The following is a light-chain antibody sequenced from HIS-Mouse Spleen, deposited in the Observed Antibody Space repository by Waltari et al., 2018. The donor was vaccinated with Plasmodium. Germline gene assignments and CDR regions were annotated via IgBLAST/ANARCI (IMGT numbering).Light chain of an antibody. CDR3: SSYAGSNNYV. Sequence: QSALTQPPSASGSPGPSVTISCPGTSSDVGGYYSASWYQQHPGKAPKLMIYEVSKRPSGVPDRFSGSKSGNTASLTVSGLQAEDEADYYCSSYAGSNNYVFGTGTKVTVL. V-gene: IGLV2-8*01. CDR1: SSDVGGYYS. J-gene: IGLJ1*01. CDR2: EVS.